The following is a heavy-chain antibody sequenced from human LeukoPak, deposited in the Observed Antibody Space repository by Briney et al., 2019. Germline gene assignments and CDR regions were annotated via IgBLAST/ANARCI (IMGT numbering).Heavy chain of an antibody. Sequence: GASVKVSCKAYGNTFTNNCISWVRQAPGQGLEWMGWISAYNGNTNYAQKLQGRVTMTTDTSTSTAYMELRSLRSDDTAVYYCARDSGTRITMIVGINAFDIWGQGTMVTVSS. CDR3: ARDSGTRITMIVGINAFDI. J-gene: IGHJ3*02. D-gene: IGHD3-22*01. CDR2: ISAYNGNT. V-gene: IGHV1-18*01. CDR1: GNTFTNNC.